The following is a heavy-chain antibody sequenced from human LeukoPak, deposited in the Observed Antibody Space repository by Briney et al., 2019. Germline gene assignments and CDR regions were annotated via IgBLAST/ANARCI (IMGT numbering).Heavy chain of an antibody. Sequence: GGSLRLSCAASGFTIRSNYMSWVRQAPGKGLEWVANIKQDGSEKYYVDSVKGRFTISRDNAKNSLYLQMNSLRAEDTAVYYCASGSIGPWGQGTLVTVSS. D-gene: IGHD3-10*01. CDR2: IKQDGSEK. V-gene: IGHV3-7*01. J-gene: IGHJ5*02. CDR1: GFTIRSNY. CDR3: ASGSIGP.